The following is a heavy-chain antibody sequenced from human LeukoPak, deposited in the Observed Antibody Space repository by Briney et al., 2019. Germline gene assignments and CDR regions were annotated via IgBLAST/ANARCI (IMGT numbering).Heavy chain of an antibody. Sequence: SETLSLTCTVSGGSISSYYWSWIRQPAGKGLEWIGRIYTSGSTNYNPSLKSRVTMSVDTSKNQFSLKLSSVTAADTAVYYCARVSLDLREKQKHSHMDVWGKGTTVTVSS. J-gene: IGHJ6*03. CDR2: IYTSGST. V-gene: IGHV4-4*07. D-gene: IGHD1-26*01. CDR1: GGSISSYY. CDR3: ARVSLDLREKQKHSHMDV.